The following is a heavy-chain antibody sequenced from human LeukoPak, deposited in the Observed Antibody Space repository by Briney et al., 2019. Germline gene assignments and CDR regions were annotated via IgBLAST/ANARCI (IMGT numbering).Heavy chain of an antibody. Sequence: SETLSLTCTVSGGSISNYYWSWIRQPAGKGLEWIGRIYSTGGTNHNPSLKSRVTMSVDTSTNQFSLKLNSVTAADTAVYYCAREIHNLGYCSSTSCYHDYWGQGTLVTVSS. V-gene: IGHV4-4*07. D-gene: IGHD2-2*01. CDR3: AREIHNLGYCSSTSCYHDY. J-gene: IGHJ4*02. CDR2: IYSTGGT. CDR1: GGSISNYY.